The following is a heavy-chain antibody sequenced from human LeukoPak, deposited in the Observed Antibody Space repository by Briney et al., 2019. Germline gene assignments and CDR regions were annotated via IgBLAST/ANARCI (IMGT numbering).Heavy chain of an antibody. D-gene: IGHD4-23*01. J-gene: IGHJ4*02. CDR3: ATFTSPLRWAFDY. CDR2: ISSGSSYI. V-gene: IGHV3-21*01. CDR1: GFTFSSYS. Sequence: NPGGSLRLSCAASGFTFSSYSMNWVRQAPGKGLEWVSSISSGSSYIYYADSVKGRFTISRDNAKNSLYLQMNSLRAEDTAVYYCATFTSPLRWAFDYWGQGTLVTVSS.